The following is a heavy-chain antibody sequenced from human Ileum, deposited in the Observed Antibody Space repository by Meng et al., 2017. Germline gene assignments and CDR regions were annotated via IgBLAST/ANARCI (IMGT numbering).Heavy chain of an antibody. V-gene: IGHV1-18*01. J-gene: IGHJ3*02. CDR2: ISAYNGAT. Sequence: ASVQVSCKASGYTFTNYAFTWVRQAPGQGLEWMGWISAYNGATSYSQKFQGRVTMITDTPANTVYMELRSLTSDDTAVVYCARVLESSNGPYRTLDIWGQGTMVTVSS. CDR1: GYTFTNYA. CDR3: ARVLESSNGPYRTLDI. D-gene: IGHD3-3*01.